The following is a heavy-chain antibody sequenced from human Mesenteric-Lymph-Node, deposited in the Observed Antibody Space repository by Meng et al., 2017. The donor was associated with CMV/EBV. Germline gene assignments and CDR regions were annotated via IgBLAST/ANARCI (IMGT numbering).Heavy chain of an antibody. CDR2: ISPYSGNT. CDR3: ARVSYYDTLTGLDYFDY. Sequence: ASVKVSCKTSGYTFTSYGISWVRQAPGRGLEWMGWISPYSGNTKYVQQFQGRVTMTTDTSTSTVYMEFRSLRSDDTAVYYCARVSYYDTLTGLDYFDYWGQGTLVTVSS. V-gene: IGHV1-18*01. D-gene: IGHD3-9*01. CDR1: GYTFTSYG. J-gene: IGHJ4*02.